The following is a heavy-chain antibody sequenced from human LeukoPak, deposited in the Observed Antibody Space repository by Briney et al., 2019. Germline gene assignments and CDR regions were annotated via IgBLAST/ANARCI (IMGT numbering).Heavy chain of an antibody. V-gene: IGHV4-39*01. J-gene: IGHJ4*02. CDR1: GGSISSSGHY. D-gene: IGHD1-26*01. CDR3: ARLMYSGSYYPDY. CDR2: IYYSGST. Sequence: SETLSLTCTVSGGSISSSGHYWGWIRQPPGKGLEWIGSIYYSGSTYYNSSLKSRVTISVDTSKNQFSLKLSYVTAADTAVYYCARLMYSGSYYPDYWGQGTLVTVSS.